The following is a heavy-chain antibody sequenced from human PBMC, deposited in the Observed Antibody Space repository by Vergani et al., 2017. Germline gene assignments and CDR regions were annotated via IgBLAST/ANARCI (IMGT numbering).Heavy chain of an antibody. J-gene: IGHJ6*02. D-gene: IGHD1-26*01. CDR3: ARDRGSYYFVDYYYGVDV. Sequence: EVQLLESGGGLVQPGRSLRLSCAASGFTFDDYAMHWVRQAPGKGLEWVSGISWNSGRIGYADSVKGRFTISRDNAKNSLYLQMNSLRAEDTAVYYCARDRGSYYFVDYYYGVDVWGQGTTVTVSS. V-gene: IGHV3-9*01. CDR2: ISWNSGRI. CDR1: GFTFDDYA.